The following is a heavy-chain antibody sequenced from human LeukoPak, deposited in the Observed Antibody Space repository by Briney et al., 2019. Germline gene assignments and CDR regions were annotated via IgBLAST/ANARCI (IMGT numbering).Heavy chain of an antibody. CDR1: GFTFSSYA. CDR3: AKELDSSDLYYFDY. Sequence: PGGSLRLSSAAYGFTFSSYAMSWVRQAPGKGLEWVAAISGSGGSTYYADSVKGRFTISRDNSKNTLYLQMSSLRAEDTAVYYCAKELDSSDLYYFDYWGQGTLVTVSS. J-gene: IGHJ4*02. D-gene: IGHD6-19*01. V-gene: IGHV3-23*01. CDR2: ISGSGGST.